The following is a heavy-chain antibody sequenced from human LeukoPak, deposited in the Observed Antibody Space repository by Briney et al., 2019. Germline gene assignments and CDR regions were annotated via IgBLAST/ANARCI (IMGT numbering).Heavy chain of an antibody. CDR2: MTGSGGST. CDR1: GFTFSSYA. CDR3: AKGRAAVVGTYDC. V-gene: IGHV3-23*01. J-gene: IGHJ4*02. Sequence: GGSLRLSCAASGFTFSSYAMNWVRQAPGKGLEWVSAMTGSGGSTFYADSVKARFTIARDNSKNTLYLQMDSLRAEDTAVYYCAKGRAAVVGTYDCWGQGTLVTVSS. D-gene: IGHD6-19*01.